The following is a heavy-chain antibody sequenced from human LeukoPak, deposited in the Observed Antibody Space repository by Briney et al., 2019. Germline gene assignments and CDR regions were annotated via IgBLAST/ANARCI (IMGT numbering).Heavy chain of an antibody. J-gene: IGHJ6*02. D-gene: IGHD2-15*01. CDR3: AREGGGGWATRYGMDV. V-gene: IGHV4-61*08. CDR1: GGSISSGGYY. Sequence: PSETLSLTCTVSGGSISSGGYYWSWIRQHPGKGLEWIGYIYYSGSTNYNPSLKSRVTISVDTSKNQFSLKLSSVTAADTAVYYCAREGGGGWATRYGMDVWGQGTTVTVSS. CDR2: IYYSGST.